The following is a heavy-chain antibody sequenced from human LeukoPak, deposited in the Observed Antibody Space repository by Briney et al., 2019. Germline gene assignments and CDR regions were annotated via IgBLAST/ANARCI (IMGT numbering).Heavy chain of an antibody. V-gene: IGHV4-30-4*08. CDR2: IYYSGST. Sequence: SQTLSLTCTVAGGSISSGDYYWSWIRQPPGKGLEWIGYIYYSGSTYYNPSLKSRVTISVDTSKNQSSLKLRSVTAADTAVYYCAREIKPCGADCYSGPFHIWDQGTMVTVSS. CDR1: GGSISSGDYY. J-gene: IGHJ3*02. CDR3: AREIKPCGADCYSGPFHI. D-gene: IGHD2-21*01.